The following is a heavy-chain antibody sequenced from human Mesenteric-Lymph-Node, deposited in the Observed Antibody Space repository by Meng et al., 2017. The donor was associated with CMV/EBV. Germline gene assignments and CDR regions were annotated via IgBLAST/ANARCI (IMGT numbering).Heavy chain of an antibody. CDR2: ISSSSSYI. V-gene: IGHV3-21*01. CDR3: ARGAGRTLSS. CDR1: GFTFSSYA. J-gene: IGHJ4*02. Sequence: GESLKISCAASGFTFSSYAMSWVRQAPGKGLEWVSSISSSSSYIYYADSVKGRFTISRDNAKKSLYLQMNSLRVEDTAVYYCARGAGRTLSSWGQGTLVTVSS.